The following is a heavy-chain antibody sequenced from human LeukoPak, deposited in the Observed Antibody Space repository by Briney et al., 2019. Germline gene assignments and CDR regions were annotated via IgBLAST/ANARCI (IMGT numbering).Heavy chain of an antibody. J-gene: IGHJ6*03. CDR3: ARGGELDYYYYMDV. CDR1: GGSVSSSNYY. CDR2: IYYSGST. D-gene: IGHD7-27*01. Sequence: SETLSLTCTVSGGSVSSSNYYWGWIRQPPGKGLEWIGNIYYSGSTSYNPSLKSRVTISLDTSKNQFSLKLSSVTAADTAVYYCARGGELDYYYYMDVWGKGTTVTVSS. V-gene: IGHV4-39*07.